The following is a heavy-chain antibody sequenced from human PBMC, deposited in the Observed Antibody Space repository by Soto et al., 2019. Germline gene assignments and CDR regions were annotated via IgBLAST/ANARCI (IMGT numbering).Heavy chain of an antibody. V-gene: IGHV1-69*13. CDR2: IIPIFGTA. CDR1: GGTFSSYA. CDR3: ARETRLGQWLARDYYYGMDV. J-gene: IGHJ6*02. D-gene: IGHD6-19*01. Sequence: SVKVSCKASGGTFSSYAMSWVRQAPGQGLEWMGGIIPIFGTANYAQKFQGRVTITADESTSTAYMELSSLRSEDTAVYYCARETRLGQWLARDYYYGMDVWGQGTTVTVSS.